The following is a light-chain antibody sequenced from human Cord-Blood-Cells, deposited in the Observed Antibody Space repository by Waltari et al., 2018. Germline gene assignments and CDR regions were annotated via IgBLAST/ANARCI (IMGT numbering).Light chain of an antibody. CDR1: QSIRSW. J-gene: IGKJ4*01. V-gene: IGKV1-5*01. CDR3: QQYNSYSST. Sequence: DIQMTQFPSTLSASLGDRVTIHFAASQSIRSWLAWYQQKPGKAPKLLIYDASSLESGVPSRFSGSGSGTEFTLTISSLQPDDFATYYCQQYNSYSSTFGGGTKVEIK. CDR2: DAS.